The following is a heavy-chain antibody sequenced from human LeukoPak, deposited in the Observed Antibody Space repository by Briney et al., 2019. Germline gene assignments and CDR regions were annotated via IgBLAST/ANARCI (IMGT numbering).Heavy chain of an antibody. CDR2: ISAYNGNT. Sequence: ASVKVSCKASGYTFTSYGISWVRQAPGQGLEWMGWISAYNGNTNYAQKLQGRVTMTRDTSTSTVYMELSSLRSEDTAVYYCARDRAVTTEFDYWGQGTLVTVSS. J-gene: IGHJ4*02. D-gene: IGHD4-17*01. V-gene: IGHV1-18*01. CDR1: GYTFTSYG. CDR3: ARDRAVTTEFDY.